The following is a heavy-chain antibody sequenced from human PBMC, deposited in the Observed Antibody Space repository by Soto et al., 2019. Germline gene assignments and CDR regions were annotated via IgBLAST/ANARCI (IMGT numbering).Heavy chain of an antibody. V-gene: IGHV4-59*01. CDR3: PRDRGTAGKRYFDY. CDR2: TYYSGST. Sequence: AETLALTCAIYGASFSGYYWNGMRQRPGKGLQWIGYTYYSGSTTYNPSLKSRVTISVDSSKNQFSVNLDSVTPADTVVYYYPRDRGTAGKRYFDYWGPGTLVTVSA. CDR1: GASFSGYY. J-gene: IGHJ4*02. D-gene: IGHD6-13*01.